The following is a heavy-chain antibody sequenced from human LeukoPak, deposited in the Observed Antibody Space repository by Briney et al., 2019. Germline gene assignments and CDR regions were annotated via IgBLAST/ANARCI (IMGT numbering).Heavy chain of an antibody. J-gene: IGHJ4*02. CDR3: AREVVVVDAKKRRRESYFDY. CDR1: GYIFITYH. Sequence: GASVKVSCKASGYIFITYHMHWVRQAPGQGLEWMGVINPSSGSTTYAQKVQGRVTMTRDTSTSTVYMELSSLRSEDTAVYYCAREVVVVDAKKRRRESYFDYWGQGTLVTVSS. D-gene: IGHD2-15*01. V-gene: IGHV1-46*01. CDR2: INPSSGST.